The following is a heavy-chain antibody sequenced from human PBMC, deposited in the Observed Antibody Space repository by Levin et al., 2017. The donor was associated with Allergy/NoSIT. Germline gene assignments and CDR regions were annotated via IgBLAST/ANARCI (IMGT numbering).Heavy chain of an antibody. V-gene: IGHV3-33*01. Sequence: AGESLKISCAASGFTFSSYGMHWVRQAPGKGLEWVAVIWYDGSNKYYADSVKGRFTISRDNSKNTLYLQMNSLRAEDTAVYYCARAGGSSSWYGYYYYYMDVWGKGTTVTVSS. CDR2: IWYDGSNK. D-gene: IGHD6-13*01. J-gene: IGHJ6*03. CDR1: GFTFSSYG. CDR3: ARAGGSSSWYGYYYYYMDV.